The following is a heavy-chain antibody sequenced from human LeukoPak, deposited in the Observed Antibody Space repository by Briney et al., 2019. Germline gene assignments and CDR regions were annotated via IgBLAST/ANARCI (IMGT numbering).Heavy chain of an antibody. CDR2: ISGSGSTI. V-gene: IGHV3-11*01. D-gene: IGHD1-26*01. Sequence: GGSLRLYCAASGFTCSASYMSWIRQSTGKGLEWVSYISGSGSTIYYADSVKGRFTISRDNAKNSLYLQMNSLRAEDTAVYYCASGGEPRWDWGQGTLVTVSS. CDR1: GFTCSASY. CDR3: ASGGEPRWD. J-gene: IGHJ4*02.